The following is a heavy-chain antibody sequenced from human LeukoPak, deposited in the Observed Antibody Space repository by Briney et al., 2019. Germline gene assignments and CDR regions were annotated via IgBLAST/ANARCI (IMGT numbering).Heavy chain of an antibody. CDR3: ARSGSGWYNDAFDI. D-gene: IGHD6-19*01. CDR1: GGSISSGDYY. V-gene: IGHV4-30-4*01. CDR2: IKHSGST. J-gene: IGHJ3*02. Sequence: PSQTLSLTCTVSGGSISSGDYYWSWIRQPPGKGLEWIGEIKHSGSTNYNPSLKSRVTISVDTSKNQFSLKLSSVTAADTAVYYCARSGSGWYNDAFDIWGQGTMVTVSS.